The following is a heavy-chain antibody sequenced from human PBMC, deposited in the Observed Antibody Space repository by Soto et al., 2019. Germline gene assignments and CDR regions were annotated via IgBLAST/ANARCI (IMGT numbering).Heavy chain of an antibody. CDR3: ARWISGGYSDWFDP. J-gene: IGHJ5*02. D-gene: IGHD1-26*01. CDR2: INVENGET. CDR1: GYNFMRYG. Sequence: QVQLVQSGAEVKKPGASVKVSCKASGYNFMRYGFTWVRQAPGQGLEWMGWINVENGETKYPQKIQGRVTMTTDTSTSTVYMELRSLTSDDPAVYYCARWISGGYSDWFDPWVHGTLVTVSS. V-gene: IGHV1-18*04.